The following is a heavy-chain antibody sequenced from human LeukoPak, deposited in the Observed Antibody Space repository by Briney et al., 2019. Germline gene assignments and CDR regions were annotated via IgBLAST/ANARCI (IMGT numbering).Heavy chain of an antibody. CDR1: GFTFSSYW. J-gene: IGHJ4*02. V-gene: IGHV3-74*01. Sequence: GGSLRLSCAASGFTFSSYWMHWVRQAPGKGLVWVSRINSDGSSTSYADSVKGRFTISRDNAKNTLYLQMNSLRAEDTAVNYCARVGGSLTAFSRARPRDYFDYWGQGTLVTVSS. CDR3: ARVGGSLTAFSRARPRDYFDY. D-gene: IGHD6-6*01. CDR2: INSDGSST.